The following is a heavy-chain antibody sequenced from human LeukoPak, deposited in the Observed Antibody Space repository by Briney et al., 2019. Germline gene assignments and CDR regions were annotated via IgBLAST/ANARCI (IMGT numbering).Heavy chain of an antibody. Sequence: SVKVSCKASAYTFTNYGISWVRQAPGQGLEWMGRIIPILGIANYAQKFQGRVTITADKSTSTAYMELSSLRSEDTAVYYCARVGPYSTTWYYFDYWGQGALVTVSS. CDR3: ARVGPYSTTWYYFDY. J-gene: IGHJ4*02. CDR1: AYTFTNYG. D-gene: IGHD6-13*01. CDR2: IIPILGIA. V-gene: IGHV1-69*04.